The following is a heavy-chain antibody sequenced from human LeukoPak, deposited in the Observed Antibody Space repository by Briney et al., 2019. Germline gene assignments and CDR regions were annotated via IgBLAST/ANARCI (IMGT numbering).Heavy chain of an antibody. CDR3: AREVGATGLYYYYYYMDV. CDR1: GYSISSGYY. J-gene: IGHJ6*03. V-gene: IGHV4-38-2*02. CDR2: IYYSGST. Sequence: PSETLSLTCAVSGYSISSGYYCDWIRQPPGKGLEWIGIIYYSGSTYYNPSLNSRVTTSVDTYSKHSSLKLTSVTAADTAAYYCAREVGATGLYYYYYYMDVWGKGTTVTVSS. D-gene: IGHD1-26*01.